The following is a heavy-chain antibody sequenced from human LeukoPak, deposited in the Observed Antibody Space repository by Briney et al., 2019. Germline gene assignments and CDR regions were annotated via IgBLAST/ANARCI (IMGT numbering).Heavy chain of an antibody. V-gene: IGHV3-23*01. CDR1: SYX. CDR2: ITGSDGRT. Sequence: SYXMSWXRXAPXKGLEWVSYITGSDGRTWYADSVKGRLTISRDNSKNTLYLQMNSLRAEDTALYYCARDRRFPDDVFDIWGQGTLVTVSS. CDR3: ARDRRFPDDVFDI. J-gene: IGHJ3*02. D-gene: IGHD2-21*01.